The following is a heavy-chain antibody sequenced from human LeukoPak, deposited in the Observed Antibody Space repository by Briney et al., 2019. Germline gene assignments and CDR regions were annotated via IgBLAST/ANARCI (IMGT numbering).Heavy chain of an antibody. J-gene: IGHJ4*02. D-gene: IGHD6-19*01. CDR3: ARDSPGYSSGWYYFDY. V-gene: IGHV4-4*07. CDR2: IYTSGST. CDR1: GGSISGYY. Sequence: PSETLSLTCTVSGGSISGYYWSWIRQPAGRGLEWIRRIYTSGSTNYNPSLKSRVTMSVDTSKNQFSLKRSSVTAADTAVYYCARDSPGYSSGWYYFDYWGQGTLVTVSS.